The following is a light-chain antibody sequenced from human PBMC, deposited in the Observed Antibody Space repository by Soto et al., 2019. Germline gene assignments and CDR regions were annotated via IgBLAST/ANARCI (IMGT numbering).Light chain of an antibody. CDR3: QQYTNSPEWT. Sequence: EIVLTQSPGTPSLSPGERATLSCRASQSVSSTYSAWYQQKPGQAPRLLIYGASSRAAGIPDRFSGSGSGTDFTLTISRLEPEDFAVYYCQQYTNSPEWTFGQGTKVEIK. CDR1: QSVSSTY. J-gene: IGKJ1*01. CDR2: GAS. V-gene: IGKV3-20*01.